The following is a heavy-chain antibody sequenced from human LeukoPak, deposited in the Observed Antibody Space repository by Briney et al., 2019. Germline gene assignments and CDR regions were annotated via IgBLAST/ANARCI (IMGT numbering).Heavy chain of an antibody. D-gene: IGHD3-10*01. V-gene: IGHV5-51*01. Sequence: GESLKISCKGSGYSFTNYWIGWVRQMPGKGLEWMGVIYPGDSDTRYNPSFQGQVTISADKSISTAYLQWSSLKASDTAMYYCARKSSPLWFGELLSHDFDYWGQGTLVSVS. CDR2: IYPGDSDT. J-gene: IGHJ4*02. CDR3: ARKSSPLWFGELLSHDFDY. CDR1: GYSFTNYW.